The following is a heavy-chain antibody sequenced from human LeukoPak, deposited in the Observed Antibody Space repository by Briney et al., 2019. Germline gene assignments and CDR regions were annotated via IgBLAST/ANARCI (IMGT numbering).Heavy chain of an antibody. Sequence: GESLKISCRGSGYSFTSYCIVWVRQMPGKGLEWMGVIYPDDSDTRYSPSFQGQVTISADESITTAYLQWSSLKASDTAMYYCARSGITMVRGVTRPAWFDPWGQGTLVTVSS. V-gene: IGHV5-51*01. CDR2: IYPDDSDT. D-gene: IGHD3-10*01. J-gene: IGHJ5*02. CDR1: GYSFTSYC. CDR3: ARSGITMVRGVTRPAWFDP.